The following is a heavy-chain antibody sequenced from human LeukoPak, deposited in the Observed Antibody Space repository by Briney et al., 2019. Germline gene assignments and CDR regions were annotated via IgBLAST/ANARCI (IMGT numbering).Heavy chain of an antibody. J-gene: IGHJ4*02. CDR3: ARVTVVRYFDWGGPGGDYFDY. CDR2: IYYNGST. D-gene: IGHD3-9*01. Sequence: PSETLSLTCTVSGGSISSSSFYWGWIRQPPGKGLEWRGSIYYNGSTYYNPSLNGRVTISVDTSKNQFSLKLSSVTAADTAVYYCARVTVVRYFDWGGPGGDYFDYWGQGTLVTVSS. V-gene: IGHV4-39*01. CDR1: GGSISSSSFY.